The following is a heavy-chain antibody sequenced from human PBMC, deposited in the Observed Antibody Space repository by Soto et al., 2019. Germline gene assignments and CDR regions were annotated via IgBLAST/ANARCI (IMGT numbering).Heavy chain of an antibody. CDR1: GDTFSFYT. V-gene: IGHV1-69*02. CDR2: VNPILSMS. CDR3: ATSYGSGYRAFDY. D-gene: IGHD3-10*01. J-gene: IGHJ4*02. Sequence: QVQMVQSGAEVKKPGSSVKVSCKASGDTFSFYTINWVRQAPGLGLEWMGRVNPILSMSNYAQKFQGRVTMTAEKSTSTAYMELRSLRSEVTAFYYCATSYGSGYRAFDYWGQGALVTVSS.